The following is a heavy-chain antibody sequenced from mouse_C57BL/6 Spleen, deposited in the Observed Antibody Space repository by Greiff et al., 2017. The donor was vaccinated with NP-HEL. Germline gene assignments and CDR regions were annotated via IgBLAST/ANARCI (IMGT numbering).Heavy chain of an antibody. CDR3: AKNSGDPWYFDV. J-gene: IGHJ1*03. Sequence: VKLQESGPGLVQPSQSLSITCTVSGFSLTSYGVHWVRQSPGKGLEWLGVIWRGGSTDYNAAFMSRLSITKDNSKSQVFFKMNSLQADDTAIYYCAKNSGDPWYFDVWGTGTTVTVSS. D-gene: IGHD3-1*01. CDR2: IWRGGST. V-gene: IGHV2-5*01. CDR1: GFSLTSYG.